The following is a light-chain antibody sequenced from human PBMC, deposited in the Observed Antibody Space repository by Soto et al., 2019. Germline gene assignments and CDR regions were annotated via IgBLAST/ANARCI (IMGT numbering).Light chain of an antibody. J-gene: IGKJ4*01. CDR3: QQRSNWRLT. V-gene: IGKV3-11*01. CDR1: QSVGSH. Sequence: DIVLTQSPAPLSSSPGDRATLSCRASQSVGSHLSWYQQKPNQAPRLLIYDASNMATGIPARFSGSGSGTYFTLTISSLEPEDFAIYYCQQRSNWRLTFGGGTKVEIK. CDR2: DAS.